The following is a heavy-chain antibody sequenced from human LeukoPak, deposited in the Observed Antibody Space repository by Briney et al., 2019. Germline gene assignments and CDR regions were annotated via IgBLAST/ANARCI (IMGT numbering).Heavy chain of an antibody. CDR3: ASGSGSYRTPYYYMDV. CDR1: GFTVSSNY. V-gene: IGHV3-53*01. Sequence: GGSLRLSCVASGFTVSSNYMSWVRQAPGKGLEWVSVIYSGGSTYYAESVKGRFTISRDNSKNTLYLQMNSLRAEDTAVYYCASGSGSYRTPYYYMDVWGTGTTVTVSS. CDR2: IYSGGST. J-gene: IGHJ6*03. D-gene: IGHD3-10*01.